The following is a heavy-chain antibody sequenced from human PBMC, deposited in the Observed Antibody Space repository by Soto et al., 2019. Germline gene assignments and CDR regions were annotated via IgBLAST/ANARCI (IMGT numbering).Heavy chain of an antibody. Sequence: EVQLVESGGGLVQPGGSLRLSCAASGFTFTSHWMHWVRQAPGKGLVWVARLNTDGSSTNYADSVKGRFTISRDNAKNTLYRQMNSLRVEATAVYFCGRGGGGVVPAAIPGNWGQGTLVTVSS. D-gene: IGHD2-2*02. CDR2: LNTDGSST. CDR1: GFTFTSHW. V-gene: IGHV3-74*01. CDR3: GRGGGGVVPAAIPGN. J-gene: IGHJ4*02.